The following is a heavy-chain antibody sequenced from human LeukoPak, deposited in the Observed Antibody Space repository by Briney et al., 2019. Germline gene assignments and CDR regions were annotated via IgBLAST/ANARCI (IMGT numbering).Heavy chain of an antibody. J-gene: IGHJ6*02. CDR3: ARDNVVVPAARVYYYYGMDV. V-gene: IGHV1-18*01. CDR1: GYTFTSYG. Sequence: GASVKVSCKASGYTFTSYGISWVRQAPGQGLEWMGWISAYNGNTNYAQKLQGRVTMTTDTSTSTAYMELRSLRSDDTAVYYCARDNVVVPAARVYYYYGMDVWGQGATVTVSS. CDR2: ISAYNGNT. D-gene: IGHD2-2*01.